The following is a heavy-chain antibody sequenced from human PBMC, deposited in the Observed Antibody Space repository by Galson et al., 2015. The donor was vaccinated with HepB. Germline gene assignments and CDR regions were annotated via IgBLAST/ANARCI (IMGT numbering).Heavy chain of an antibody. J-gene: IGHJ4*02. CDR1: RYTFTSYA. D-gene: IGHD3-22*01. CDR3: AREIYYDSSGYAAPVANFDY. CDR2: INAGNGNT. Sequence: SVKVSCKASRYTFTSYAMHWARQAPGQRLEWMGWINAGNGNTKYSQKFQGRVTITRDTSASTAYMELSSLRSEDTAVYYFAREIYYDSSGYAAPVANFDYWGQGTLVTVSS. V-gene: IGHV1-3*01.